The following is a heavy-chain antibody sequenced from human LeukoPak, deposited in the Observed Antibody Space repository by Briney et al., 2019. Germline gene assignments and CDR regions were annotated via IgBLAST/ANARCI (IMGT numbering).Heavy chain of an antibody. CDR3: ARACQPLGGLSFPDY. V-gene: IGHV7-4-1*02. D-gene: IGHD3-16*02. Sequence: GASVKVSCKASGGTFTSYAISWVRQAPGQGLEWMGWINPNTGNPTYAQAFTGRFVFSLDTSVSTAYLQISSLKAEDTAVYYCARACQPLGGLSFPDYWGQGTLVTVSS. CDR2: INPNTGNP. J-gene: IGHJ4*02. CDR1: GGTFTSYA.